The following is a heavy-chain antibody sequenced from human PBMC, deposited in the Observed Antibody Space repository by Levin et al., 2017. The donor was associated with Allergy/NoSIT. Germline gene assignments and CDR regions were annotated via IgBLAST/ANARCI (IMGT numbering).Heavy chain of an antibody. CDR2: MNPNSGNT. J-gene: IGHJ5*02. D-gene: IGHD6-19*01. CDR1: GYTFTSYD. CDR3: ARNVAGYSSGWYNWFDP. Sequence: GASVKVSCKASGYTFTSYDINWVRQATGQGLEWMGWMNPNSGNTGYAQKFQGRVTMTRNTSISTAYMELSSLRSEDTAVYYCARNVAGYSSGWYNWFDPWGQGTLVTVSS. V-gene: IGHV1-8*01.